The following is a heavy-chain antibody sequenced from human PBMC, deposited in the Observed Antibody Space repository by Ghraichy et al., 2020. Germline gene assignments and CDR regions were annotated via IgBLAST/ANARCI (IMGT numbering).Heavy chain of an antibody. CDR3: ARAWGVQGSFYNDFYYYGMDV. Sequence: SETLSLTCTVSGDSINSYYWNWIRQPAGKGLEWIGRIYTSGSTNYNPSLKSRVTMSVDTSKNQFSLKLSSVTAADTAVYYCARAWGVQGSFYNDFYYYGMDVWGQGTAVTVS. D-gene: IGHD3-10*01. J-gene: IGHJ6*02. CDR2: IYTSGST. CDR1: GDSINSYY. V-gene: IGHV4-4*07.